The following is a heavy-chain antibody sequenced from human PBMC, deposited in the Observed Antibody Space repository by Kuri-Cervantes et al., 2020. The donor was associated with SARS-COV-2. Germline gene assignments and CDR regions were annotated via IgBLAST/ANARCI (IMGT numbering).Heavy chain of an antibody. CDR1: GFIFSNYG. J-gene: IGHJ6*03. D-gene: IGHD4-11*01. V-gene: IGHV3-30*02. Sequence: GGSLRLSCAASGFIFSNYGMHWVRQAPGKGPEWVAFIRYDGDNKYYADSVKGRFTISRDNPKNTLYLQMNSLRPEDTAVYYCARLPTVTTPHFYYYYMDVWGKGTTVTVSS. CDR3: ARLPTVTTPHFYYYYMDV. CDR2: IRYDGDNK.